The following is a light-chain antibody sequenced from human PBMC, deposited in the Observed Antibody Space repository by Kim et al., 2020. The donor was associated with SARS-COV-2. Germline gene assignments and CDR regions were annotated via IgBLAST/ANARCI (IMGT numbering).Light chain of an antibody. Sequence: LSPGETATLTCRASQSVTSSYLAWYQHKPGQAPRLLIYAASIRATGIPDRFSGSGSGTDFTLTISRLEPEDFALYYCQQYGKSPRNFGQGTKLEI. CDR3: QQYGKSPRN. J-gene: IGKJ2*01. CDR2: AAS. V-gene: IGKV3-20*01. CDR1: QSVTSSY.